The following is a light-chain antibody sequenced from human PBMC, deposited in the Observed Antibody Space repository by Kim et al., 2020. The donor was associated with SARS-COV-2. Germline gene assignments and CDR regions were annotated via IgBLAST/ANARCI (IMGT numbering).Light chain of an antibody. Sequence: SSELTQDPAVSVALGQTVRITCQGDSLRSYYATWYQQKPRQAPLLVIFGRNNRPSGIPDRLSGSTSGNTASLTISGAQAEDDADFYCQSRDSGGNVVFGGGTQLTVL. CDR1: SLRSYY. CDR3: QSRDSGGNVV. J-gene: IGLJ2*01. V-gene: IGLV3-19*01. CDR2: GRN.